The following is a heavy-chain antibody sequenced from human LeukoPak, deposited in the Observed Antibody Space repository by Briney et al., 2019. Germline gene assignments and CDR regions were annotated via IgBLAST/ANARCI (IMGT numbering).Heavy chain of an antibody. CDR1: GFNFGDYG. Sequence: PGGSLRLSCAASGFNFGDYGMTWVRQAPGRGLELVSGISWSGDSTNYADSVKGRFTISRDSAKNSLYLQMNSLRAEDTALYYCARAYYYDNGAYYYAFSDCWGQGTLVTVSS. CDR2: ISWSGDST. CDR3: ARAYYYDNGAYYYAFSDC. J-gene: IGHJ4*02. D-gene: IGHD3-22*01. V-gene: IGHV3-20*04.